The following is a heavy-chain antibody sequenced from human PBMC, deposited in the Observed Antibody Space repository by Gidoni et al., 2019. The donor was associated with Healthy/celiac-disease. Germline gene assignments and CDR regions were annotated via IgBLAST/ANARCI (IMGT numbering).Heavy chain of an antibody. J-gene: IGHJ4*02. CDR1: GFTFDDYA. CDR3: AKVGGYCCGCCFYPQSSYFEY. V-gene: IGHV3-9*01. Sequence: EVQLVESGGGLVQPGRSLRLSCAASGFTFDDYAMHWVRQAPGKGLEWVSGISWNRGSIGYADSVKGRFTISRNHGKDSLDLQMNRLGAEDTALYLFAKVGGYCCGCCFYPQSSYFEYWGQGTLGTLSS. D-gene: IGHD2-15*01. CDR2: ISWNRGSI.